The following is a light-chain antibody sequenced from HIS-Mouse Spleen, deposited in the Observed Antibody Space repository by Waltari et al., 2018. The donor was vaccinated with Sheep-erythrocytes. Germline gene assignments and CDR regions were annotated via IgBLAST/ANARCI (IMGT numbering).Light chain of an antibody. CDR2: EGS. J-gene: IGKJ1*01. CDR3: MQSIQLPPT. CDR1: QSLLHSDGKTY. Sequence: DIVMTQTPLSLSVTPGQPASISCKSSQSLLHSDGKTYLYWYLQKPGQSPQLLIYEGSNRFSGVPDRFSGSGSGTDFTLKISRVEAEDVGVYYCMQSIQLPPTFGQGTKVEIK. V-gene: IGKV2D-29*02.